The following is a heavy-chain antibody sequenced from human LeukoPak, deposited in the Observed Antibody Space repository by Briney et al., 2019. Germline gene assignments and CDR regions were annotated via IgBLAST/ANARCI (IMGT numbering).Heavy chain of an antibody. D-gene: IGHD3-22*01. CDR2: ISGSGHDR. J-gene: IGHJ4*02. Sequence: GGSLRLSCAASGFTFSDSYMTWVRQAPGKGVEWVAYISGSGHDRNYSDSVKGRFTIDRDNSKNTVYLQMNSLRPDDTAIYFCARQESRNYYYEGLDYWGQGNLVTVSS. CDR3: ARQESRNYYYEGLDY. V-gene: IGHV3-11*04. CDR1: GFTFSDSY.